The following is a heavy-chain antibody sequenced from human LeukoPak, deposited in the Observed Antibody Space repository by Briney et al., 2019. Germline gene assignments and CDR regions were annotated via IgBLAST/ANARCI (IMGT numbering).Heavy chain of an antibody. CDR2: ISAYNGNT. D-gene: IGHD4-17*01. J-gene: IGHJ4*02. Sequence: ASVKASCKASGYTFTSYGISWVRQAPGQGLEWMGWISAYNGNTNYAQKLQGRVTMTTDTSTSTAYMELRSLRSDDTAVYYCAKDQLTVTTTYYFDYWGQGTLVTVSS. CDR1: GYTFTSYG. CDR3: AKDQLTVTTTYYFDY. V-gene: IGHV1-18*01.